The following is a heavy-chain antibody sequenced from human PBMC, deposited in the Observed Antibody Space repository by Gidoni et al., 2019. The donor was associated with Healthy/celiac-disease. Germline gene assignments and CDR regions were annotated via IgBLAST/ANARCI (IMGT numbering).Heavy chain of an antibody. D-gene: IGHD5-18*01. CDR3: AKPLAGYSYAPYFDY. Sequence: EVLLLESGGGLVQPGGFLTLSCAASGSSFRSCAMSWVRQAPGKGLEWVSANSGSGGSTYYTDTVKGRFTISRDNSKNALDLQMNSLRAGDTAVYYCAKPLAGYSYAPYFDYWGQGTLVTVSS. J-gene: IGHJ4*02. CDR1: GSSFRSCA. CDR2: NSGSGGST. V-gene: IGHV3-23*01.